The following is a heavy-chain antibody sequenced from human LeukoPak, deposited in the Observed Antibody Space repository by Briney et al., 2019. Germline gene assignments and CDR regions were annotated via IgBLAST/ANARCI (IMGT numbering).Heavy chain of an antibody. Sequence: SETLSLTCTVSGGSISSGSYYWSWSRQPAGKGLEWIVRIYTSGSTNYNPSLKSRITITVNTTKNQFSLKLSSVTAADTAVYYCASLVRGVITYWGQGTLVTVSS. CDR2: IYTSGST. CDR1: GGSISSGSYY. D-gene: IGHD3-10*01. V-gene: IGHV4-61*02. J-gene: IGHJ4*02. CDR3: ASLVRGVITY.